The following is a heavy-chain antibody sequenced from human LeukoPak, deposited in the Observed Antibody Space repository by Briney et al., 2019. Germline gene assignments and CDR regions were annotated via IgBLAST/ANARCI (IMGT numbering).Heavy chain of an antibody. CDR3: AKDFAKYCSGGCDFQH. D-gene: IGHD2-15*01. Sequence: GGSLRLSCAASGFTFSSYGMAWVRQAPGKGLEGVSVTSGSGGTTYYADSVKGRFTMSRDSSKNTLYLQMNSLRTEDTAMYYCAKDFAKYCSGGCDFQHWGQGTLVTVSS. V-gene: IGHV3-23*01. CDR2: TSGSGGTT. CDR1: GFTFSSYG. J-gene: IGHJ1*01.